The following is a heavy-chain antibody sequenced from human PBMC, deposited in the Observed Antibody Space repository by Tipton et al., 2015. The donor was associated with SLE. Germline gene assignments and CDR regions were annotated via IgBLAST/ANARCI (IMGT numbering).Heavy chain of an antibody. D-gene: IGHD3-3*01. CDR2: ISSSSSYI. CDR3: ARVSKSDFVFDY. V-gene: IGHV3-21*04. J-gene: IGHJ4*02. Sequence: SLRLSCAASGFTFSSYSMNWVRQAPGKGLEWVSSISSSSSYIYYADSVKGRFTISRDNAKKSLYLQMNSLRAEDTAVYYCARVSKSDFVFDYWGQGTLVTVSS. CDR1: GFTFSSYS.